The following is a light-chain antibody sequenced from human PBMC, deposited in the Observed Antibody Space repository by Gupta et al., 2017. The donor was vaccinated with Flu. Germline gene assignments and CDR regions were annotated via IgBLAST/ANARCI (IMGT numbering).Light chain of an antibody. CDR3: QSYDVRLSTYV. CDR1: SSNIGADND. V-gene: IGLV1-40*01. CDR2: VNN. Sequence: QSVLTQPPSVSGAPGQRVIILCTGSSSNIGADNDVHWYPQLPGTAPKLLMYVNNNRPSGVPDRFSGSKSGTSASLAITGLQAEDEADYYCQSYDVRLSTYVFGTGTRVTVL. J-gene: IGLJ1*01.